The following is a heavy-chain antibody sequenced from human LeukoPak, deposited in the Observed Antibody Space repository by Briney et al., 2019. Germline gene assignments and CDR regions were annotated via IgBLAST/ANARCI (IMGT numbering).Heavy chain of an antibody. Sequence: GGSLRLSCAASGYTFSSYAMSWVRQAPGKGLEWVGRIKPKTDGETTEYAAPVKGRFSISRDDSKNMLYLQMNSLKTEDTAVYYCITPLPYSAQGGQGTLVTVSS. CDR3: ITPLPYSAQ. J-gene: IGHJ4*02. D-gene: IGHD2-21*01. CDR2: IKPKTDGETT. V-gene: IGHV3-15*01. CDR1: GYTFSSYA.